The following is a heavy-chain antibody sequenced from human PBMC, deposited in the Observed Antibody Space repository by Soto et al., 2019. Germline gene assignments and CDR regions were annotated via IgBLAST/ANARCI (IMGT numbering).Heavy chain of an antibody. D-gene: IGHD5-12*01. V-gene: IGHV1-3*01. CDR2: INAGNGNT. CDR1: GYTFTSYA. CDR3: ARDLRGYSGYDSPYFDY. Sequence: SGAEVKKPGASVKVSCKASGYTFTSYAMHWVRQAPGQRLEWMGWINAGNGNTKYSQKFQGRVTITRDTSASTAYMELSSLRSEDTAVYYCARDLRGYSGYDSPYFDYWGQGTLVTVSS. J-gene: IGHJ4*02.